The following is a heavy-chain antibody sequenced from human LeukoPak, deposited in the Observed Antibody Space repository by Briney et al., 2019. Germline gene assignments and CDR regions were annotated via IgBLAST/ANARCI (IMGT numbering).Heavy chain of an antibody. V-gene: IGHV1-2*02. Sequence: ASVKVSCKASGYTFTGYYMHWVRQAPGQGLEWMGWINPNSGGTNYAQKFQGRVTMTRDTSISTAYMELSRLRSDDTAVYYCARGGGYDFWSGYYPPYYYYVDVWGKGTTVTVSS. D-gene: IGHD3-3*01. J-gene: IGHJ6*03. CDR1: GYTFTGYY. CDR3: ARGGGYDFWSGYYPPYYYYVDV. CDR2: INPNSGGT.